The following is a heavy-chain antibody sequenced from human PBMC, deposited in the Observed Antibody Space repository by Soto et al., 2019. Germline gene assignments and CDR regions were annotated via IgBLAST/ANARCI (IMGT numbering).Heavy chain of an antibody. V-gene: IGHV3-74*01. J-gene: IGHJ6*02. D-gene: IGHD3-9*01. CDR3: AREISPYYDILTGYYAYYYYYGMDV. CDR1: GFTFSSYW. Sequence: EVQLVESGGGLVQPGGSLRLSCAASGFTFSSYWMHWVRQAPGKGLVWVSRINSDGSSTSYADSVKGRFTISRDNAKNTLYLQMNSVRAEDTAVYYCAREISPYYDILTGYYAYYYYYGMDVWGQGTTVTVSS. CDR2: INSDGSST.